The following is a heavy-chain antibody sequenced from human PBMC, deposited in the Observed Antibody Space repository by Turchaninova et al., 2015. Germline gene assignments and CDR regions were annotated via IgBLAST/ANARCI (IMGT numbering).Heavy chain of an antibody. CDR1: GGSFSAYY. V-gene: IGHV4-34*01. CDR2: NNHSVST. CDR3: ARGGMTTVYYYYMDV. Sequence: QVQLQLWGAGLLKPSETLPLTCSVYGGSFSAYYWSWIRQPPVKVLGGMGENNHSVSTNYNPSLKSRVTISVDTSKNQFSLKLSSVTAADTAVYYCARGGMTTVYYYYMDVWGKGTTVTVSS. J-gene: IGHJ6*03. D-gene: IGHD4-11*01.